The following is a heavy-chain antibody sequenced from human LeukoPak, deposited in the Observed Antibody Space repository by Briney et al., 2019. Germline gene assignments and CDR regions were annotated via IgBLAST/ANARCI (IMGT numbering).Heavy chain of an antibody. Sequence: GGSLRFSCAASGFTFSNYAMSWVRQAPGKGLEWVSAITGSGGSTYYADSVKGRFTISRDNSKNTLFLQMNSLRAEDTAVYYCAKGGSSGYYPYYFDYWGQGTLVTVSS. CDR2: ITGSGGST. CDR1: GFTFSNYA. J-gene: IGHJ4*02. CDR3: AKGGSSGYYPYYFDY. V-gene: IGHV3-23*01. D-gene: IGHD3-22*01.